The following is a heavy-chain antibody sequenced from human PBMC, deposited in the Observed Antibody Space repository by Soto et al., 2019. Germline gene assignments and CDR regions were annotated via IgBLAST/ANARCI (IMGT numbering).Heavy chain of an antibody. V-gene: IGHV1-58*02. CDR2: IVVGSGNT. J-gene: IGHJ6*03. Sequence: GASVKVSCKASGGTFSIYAIIWVRQAPGLGLEWIGRIVVGSGNTNYAQKFQERVTITRDMSTSTAYMELSSLRSEDTAVYYCAADEYYDFWSGYSYMDVWGKGTTVTVSS. CDR3: AADEYYDFWSGYSYMDV. D-gene: IGHD3-3*01. CDR1: GGTFSIYA.